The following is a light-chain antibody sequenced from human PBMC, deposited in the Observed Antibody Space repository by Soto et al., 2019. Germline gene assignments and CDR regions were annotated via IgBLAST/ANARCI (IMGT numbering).Light chain of an antibody. CDR3: QQHYSHPVT. CDR1: QSVLYSSNNKNY. CDR2: RES. V-gene: IGKV4-1*01. Sequence: DIVMTQSPDSLAVSLCERSTINCKSSQSVLYSSNNKNYLAWYHQKPGQPPKLLIDRESTRQYGIPDRFSGSRSGPDFTLNSSSLQASDVAGYYSQQHYSHPVTFGPGTKVDI. J-gene: IGKJ3*01.